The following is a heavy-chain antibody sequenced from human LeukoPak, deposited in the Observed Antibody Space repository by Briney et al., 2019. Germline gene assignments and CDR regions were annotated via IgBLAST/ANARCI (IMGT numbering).Heavy chain of an antibody. CDR1: GFTFSSYG. J-gene: IGHJ4*02. CDR2: ITGNGANT. CDR3: AKETYYYDSSGYYCDY. D-gene: IGHD3-22*01. Sequence: GGSLRLSCAASGFTFSSYGMSWVRQAPGKGLEWVSAITGNGANTFYADSVKGRFTISRDNSKNTLYLQMNSLRAEDTAVYYCAKETYYYDSSGYYCDYWGQGTLVTVSS. V-gene: IGHV3-23*01.